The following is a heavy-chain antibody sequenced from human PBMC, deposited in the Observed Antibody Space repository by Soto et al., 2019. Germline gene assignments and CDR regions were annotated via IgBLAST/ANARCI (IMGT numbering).Heavy chain of an antibody. D-gene: IGHD1-26*01. CDR3: ARRGGFPRGGFDY. CDR2: IYYRGST. J-gene: IGHJ4*02. Sequence: TSVTRSVTCSVGDGCISSCYWSCFRQPPGKRLEWIGYIYYRGSTNYNPSLKSRITMSVDTSKNQFSLTLSSVTAADTAVYYCARRGGFPRGGFDYCGQGARVTV. CDR1: DGCISSCY. V-gene: IGHV4-59*08.